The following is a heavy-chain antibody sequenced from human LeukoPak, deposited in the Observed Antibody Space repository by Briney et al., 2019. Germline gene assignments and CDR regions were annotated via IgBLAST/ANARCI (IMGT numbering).Heavy chain of an antibody. V-gene: IGHV1-2*02. CDR1: GYTFTGYY. J-gene: IGHJ3*02. CDR3: ARGVYYDTLTGEVRNAFDI. D-gene: IGHD3-9*01. Sequence: ASVKVSCKASGYTFTGYYMHWVRQAPGQGLEWMGWINPNSGGTNYAQKFQGRVTMTRDTSISTAYMELSRLRSDDTAVYYCARGVYYDTLTGEVRNAFDIWGQGTMVTVSS. CDR2: INPNSGGT.